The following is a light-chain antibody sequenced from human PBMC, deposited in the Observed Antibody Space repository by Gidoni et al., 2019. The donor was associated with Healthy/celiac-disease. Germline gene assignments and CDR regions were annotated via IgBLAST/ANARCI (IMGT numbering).Light chain of an antibody. Sequence: IVLTTSPGTVSVSPGERDTLTCRASQSVSSSYLAWYQQKPAQAPRLLIYGASSSATGIPDRFSGSGSGTDLTLTISRLEPEDFAVYYCQQYGSSRGITFGPGTKVDIK. J-gene: IGKJ3*01. V-gene: IGKV3-20*01. CDR2: GAS. CDR3: QQYGSSRGIT. CDR1: QSVSSSY.